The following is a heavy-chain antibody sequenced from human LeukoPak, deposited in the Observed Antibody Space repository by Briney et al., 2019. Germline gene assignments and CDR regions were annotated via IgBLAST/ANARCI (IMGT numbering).Heavy chain of an antibody. Sequence: VASVKVSCKVSGYTLTELSMHWVRQAPGKGLEWMGGFDPEDGETIYAQKFQGRVTMTEDTSTDTAYMELSSLRSEDTAVYYCATYLYDILNPRGSFDPWGQGTLVTVSS. J-gene: IGHJ5*02. CDR3: ATYLYDILNPRGSFDP. D-gene: IGHD3-9*01. CDR1: GYTLTELS. CDR2: FDPEDGET. V-gene: IGHV1-24*01.